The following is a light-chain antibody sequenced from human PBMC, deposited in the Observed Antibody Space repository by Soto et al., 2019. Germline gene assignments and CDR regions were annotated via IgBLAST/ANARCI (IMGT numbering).Light chain of an antibody. V-gene: IGLV2-14*01. J-gene: IGLJ1*01. CDR1: SSDVGGYNY. CDR2: GVS. CDR3: SSYTSCRYV. Sequence: QSVLTQPASVSGSPGQSITISCTGTSSDVGGYNYVSWYQQHPGKAPKLMIYGVSNRPSGVSNRFSGSKSGNTASLTISGLQAEDEADYYCSSYTSCRYVFGTGTKVTVL.